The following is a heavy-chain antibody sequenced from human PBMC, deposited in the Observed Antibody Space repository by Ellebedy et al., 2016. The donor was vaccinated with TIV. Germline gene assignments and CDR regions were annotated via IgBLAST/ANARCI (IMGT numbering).Heavy chain of an antibody. D-gene: IGHD5-12*01. Sequence: GASLKISCAASGCTVSSYWRYWVRQAPGKGLEWVANINQDGSEKYYVDSVKGRFTISRDNAKNSLCLQMNSLRAEDTAVYYCARFSGYDYWGQGTLVTVSS. CDR1: GCTVSSYW. V-gene: IGHV3-7*03. CDR2: INQDGSEK. CDR3: ARFSGYDY. J-gene: IGHJ4*02.